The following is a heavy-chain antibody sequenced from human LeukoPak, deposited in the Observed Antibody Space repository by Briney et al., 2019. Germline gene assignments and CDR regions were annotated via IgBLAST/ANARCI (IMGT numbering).Heavy chain of an antibody. D-gene: IGHD6-13*01. J-gene: IGHJ4*02. V-gene: IGHV4-31*03. CDR3: ARIGIPGIAAGSGVQQLHDY. CDR1: GGSISSGGYY. Sequence: PSQTLSLTCTVSGGSISSGGYYWSWIRQHPGKGLEWIGYIYYSGSTYYNPSLKSRVTISVDTSKNQFSLKLSSVTAADTAVYYCARIGIPGIAAGSGVQQLHDYWGQGTLVTVSS. CDR2: IYYSGST.